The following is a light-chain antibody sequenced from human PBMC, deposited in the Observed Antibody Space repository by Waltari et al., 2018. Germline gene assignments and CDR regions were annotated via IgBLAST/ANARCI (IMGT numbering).Light chain of an antibody. V-gene: IGKV3-20*01. J-gene: IGKJ5*01. CDR3: QQYGSSPLT. CDR1: QSVSNNQ. Sequence: EIVLTQSPVTLFLSPGESATLSCRASQSVSNNQLAWYPQSPGQAPRLVIYGAFARATAIPDRFSGTGSGTDFTLTISRLEPEDFAMYYCQQYGSSPLTFGQGTRLEIK. CDR2: GAF.